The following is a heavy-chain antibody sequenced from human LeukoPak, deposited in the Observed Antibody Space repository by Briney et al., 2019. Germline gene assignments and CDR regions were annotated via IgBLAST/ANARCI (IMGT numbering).Heavy chain of an antibody. CDR1: GFTFSSYA. CDR2: IWYDGSNK. D-gene: IGHD4-17*01. Sequence: GGSLRLSCAASGFTFSSYAMSWVRQAPGKGLEWVAVIWYDGSNKYYADSVKGRSTISRDNSKNTLYLQMNSLRAEDTAVYYCARVHDYGDQIDYWGQGTLVTVSS. V-gene: IGHV3-33*08. CDR3: ARVHDYGDQIDY. J-gene: IGHJ4*02.